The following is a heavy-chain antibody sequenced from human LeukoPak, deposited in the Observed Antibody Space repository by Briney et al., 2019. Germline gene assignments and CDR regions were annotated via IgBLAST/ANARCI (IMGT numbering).Heavy chain of an antibody. V-gene: IGHV4-31*03. CDR2: IYYSRTT. J-gene: IGHJ4*02. CDR3: ARDRRRDGCPSYFFDY. Sequence: ASETLSLTCTVSGGSISSGGYYWSWIRQHPGKGLEWIGYIYYSRTTYYNPPLKSRVTISIDTSQNQFSLKLNSVTAADTAVYFCARDRRRDGCPSYFFDYWGQGTLVTVSS. CDR1: GGSISSGGYY. D-gene: IGHD5-24*01.